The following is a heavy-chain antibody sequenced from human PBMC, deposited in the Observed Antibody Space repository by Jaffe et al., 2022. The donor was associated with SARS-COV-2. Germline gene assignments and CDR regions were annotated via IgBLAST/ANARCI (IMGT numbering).Heavy chain of an antibody. CDR1: GFTFSSYA. V-gene: IGHV3-23*01. CDR2: ISGSGGST. J-gene: IGHJ4*02. CDR3: AKAPPGGYGSGSPTAFFDY. Sequence: EVQLLESGGGLVQPGGSLRLSCAASGFTFSSYAMSWVRQAPGKGLEWVSAISGSGGSTYYADSVKGRFTISRDNSKNTLYLQMNSLRAEDTAVYYCAKAPPGGYGSGSPTAFFDYWGQGTLVTVSS. D-gene: IGHD3-10*01.